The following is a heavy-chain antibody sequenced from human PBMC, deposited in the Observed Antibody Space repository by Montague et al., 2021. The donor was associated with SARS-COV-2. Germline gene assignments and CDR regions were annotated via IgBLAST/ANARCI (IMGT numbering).Heavy chain of an antibody. V-gene: IGHV3-53*01. J-gene: IGHJ5*02. CDR3: ARSITLPAVLAS. Sequence: SLRLTCEASGFTVNTNFMTWVRQAPGKGLEWISIIYSGVITYYAXSVKGRFTISRDDSKNTVYLQMNSPRAEDTATYFCARSITLPAVLASWGQGTLVTVSS. D-gene: IGHD2/OR15-2a*01. CDR2: IYSGVIT. CDR1: GFTVNTNF.